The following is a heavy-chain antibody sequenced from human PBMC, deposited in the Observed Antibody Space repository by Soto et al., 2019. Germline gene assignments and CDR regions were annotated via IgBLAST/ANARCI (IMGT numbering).Heavy chain of an antibody. CDR3: ARAESWLGSSFDY. CDR2: IYYSGST. CDR1: GGSISSGGYY. J-gene: IGHJ4*02. Sequence: QVQLQESGPGLVKPSQTLSLTCTVSGGSISSGGYYWSWIRQHPGKGLEWIGYIYYSGSTDYNPSLKSRVTRSVDTSKNQCSLKLSSVTAADTAVYDCARAESWLGSSFDYWGQGTLVTVSS. D-gene: IGHD5-12*01. V-gene: IGHV4-31*03.